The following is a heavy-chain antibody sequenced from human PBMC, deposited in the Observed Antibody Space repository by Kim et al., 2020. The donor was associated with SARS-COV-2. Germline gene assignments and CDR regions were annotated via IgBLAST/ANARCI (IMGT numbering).Heavy chain of an antibody. V-gene: IGHV4-34*01. J-gene: IGHJ6*02. D-gene: IGHD5-18*01. CDR3: ARGRIQLWLRSYYYGMDV. Sequence: KSRVTISVDTSKNQFSLKLSSVTAADTAVYYCARGRIQLWLRSYYYGMDVWGQGTTVTVSS.